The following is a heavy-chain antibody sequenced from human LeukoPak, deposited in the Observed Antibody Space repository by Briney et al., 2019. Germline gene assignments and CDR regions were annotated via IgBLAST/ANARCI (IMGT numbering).Heavy chain of an antibody. J-gene: IGHJ5*02. D-gene: IGHD1-26*01. Sequence: SQTLSLTCTVSGGSISSGSYYWSWIRQPAGKGLEWIGRIYTSGSTNYNPSLKSRVTISVDTSKNQFSLKLSSVTAADTAVYYCASSPSGSYHRWFDPWGQGTLVTVSS. CDR2: IYTSGST. CDR1: GGSISSGSYY. V-gene: IGHV4-61*02. CDR3: ASSPSGSYHRWFDP.